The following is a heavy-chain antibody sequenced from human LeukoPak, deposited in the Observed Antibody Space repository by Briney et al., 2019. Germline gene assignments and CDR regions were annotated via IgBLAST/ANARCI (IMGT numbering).Heavy chain of an antibody. CDR3: ARSRIAAAGPYYYGMDV. Sequence: SETLSLTCTVSGGSISSYYWSWIRQPPGKGLEWIGYICYSGSTNYNPSLKSRVTISVDTSKNQFSLKLSSVTAADTAVYYCARSRIAAAGPYYYGMDVWGQGTTVTVSS. V-gene: IGHV4-59*08. D-gene: IGHD6-13*01. CDR2: ICYSGST. CDR1: GGSISSYY. J-gene: IGHJ6*02.